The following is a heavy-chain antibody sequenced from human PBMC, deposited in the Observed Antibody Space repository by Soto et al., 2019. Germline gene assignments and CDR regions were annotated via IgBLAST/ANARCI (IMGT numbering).Heavy chain of an antibody. CDR2: IYHSGST. Sequence: TLSLPCAVSGFSLSSGYYWGWVRQPPGEGLEWIGSIYHSGSTYYNPSLKSRVTISVDTSKNQFSLKLSSVTAADTAVYYCARVEGTLPYYYYYYGMDVWGQGTTVTVS. V-gene: IGHV4-38-2*01. CDR3: ARVEGTLPYYYYYYGMDV. J-gene: IGHJ6*02. D-gene: IGHD3-10*01. CDR1: GFSLSSGYY.